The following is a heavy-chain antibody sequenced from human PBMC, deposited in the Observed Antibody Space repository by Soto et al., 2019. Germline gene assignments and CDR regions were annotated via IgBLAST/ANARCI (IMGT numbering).Heavy chain of an antibody. D-gene: IGHD2-2*01. CDR3: ARDRYCSSTSCHDAFDI. Sequence: ASVKVSCKASGYTFTSYAMHWVRQAPGQRLEWMGWINAGNGNTKYSQKFQGRVTITRDTSASTAYMELSSLRSEDTAVYYCARDRYCSSTSCHDAFDIWGQGIMVTVSS. J-gene: IGHJ3*02. CDR2: INAGNGNT. V-gene: IGHV1-3*01. CDR1: GYTFTSYA.